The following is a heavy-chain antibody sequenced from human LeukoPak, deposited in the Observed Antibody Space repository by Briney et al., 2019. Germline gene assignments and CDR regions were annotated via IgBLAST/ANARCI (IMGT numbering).Heavy chain of an antibody. Sequence: PSETLSLTCTVSGGSISSYYWSWIRQPPGKGLEWIGSIYYSGSTYYNPSLKSRVTISVDTSKNQFSLKLSSVTAADTAVYYCAYFGDGSGSYYGGDYWGQGTLVTVSS. J-gene: IGHJ4*02. V-gene: IGHV4-39*07. CDR1: GGSISSYY. CDR2: IYYSGST. D-gene: IGHD3-10*01. CDR3: AYFGDGSGSYYGGDY.